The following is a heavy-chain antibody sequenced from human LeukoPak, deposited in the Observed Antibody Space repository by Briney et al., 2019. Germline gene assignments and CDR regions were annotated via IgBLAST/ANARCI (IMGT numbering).Heavy chain of an antibody. CDR1: GFTFSSYS. CDR3: ARGITMVRGVIKGGMDV. Sequence: GGSLRLSCAASGFTFSSYSMNWVRQAPGKGLEWVSSISSSSSYIYYADSVKGRFTISRDNAKNSLYLQMNSLRAEDTAVYYCARGITMVRGVIKGGMDVWGQGTTVTVSS. V-gene: IGHV3-21*01. CDR2: ISSSSSYI. J-gene: IGHJ6*02. D-gene: IGHD3-10*01.